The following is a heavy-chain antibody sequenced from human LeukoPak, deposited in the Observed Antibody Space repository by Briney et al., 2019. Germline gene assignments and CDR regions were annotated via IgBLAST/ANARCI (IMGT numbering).Heavy chain of an antibody. CDR3: TRDSRMYNWNHWYFDY. V-gene: IGHV3-23*01. CDR2: ISGSGGST. Sequence: GGSLRLSCAASGFTFSSYGMSWVRQAPGKGLEWVSAISGSGGSTYYADSVKGRFTISRDNSKNTLYLQMNSLRAEDTAVYYCTRDSRMYNWNHWYFDYWGQGTLVTVSS. CDR1: GFTFSSYG. J-gene: IGHJ4*02. D-gene: IGHD1-20*01.